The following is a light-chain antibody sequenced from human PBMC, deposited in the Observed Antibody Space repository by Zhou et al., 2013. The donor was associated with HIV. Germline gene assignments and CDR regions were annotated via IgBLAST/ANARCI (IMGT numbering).Light chain of an antibody. Sequence: DIQMTQSPSSVSASVGDRVTITCRASQGISTWLAWYQQKPGKAPNLLIYAASSLQGGVPSRFSGNGSGTDFALTVDCLQSEDFATYYCQQYYNYPRTFGQGTRLEV. J-gene: IGKJ1*01. CDR1: QGISTW. CDR3: QQYYNYPRT. V-gene: IGKV1-12*01. CDR2: AAS.